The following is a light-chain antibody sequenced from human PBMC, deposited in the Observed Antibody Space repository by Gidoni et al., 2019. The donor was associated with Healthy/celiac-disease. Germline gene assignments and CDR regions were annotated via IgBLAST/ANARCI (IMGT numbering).Light chain of an antibody. CDR3: QQSYSTPRGLT. J-gene: IGKJ4*01. Sequence: DSQMTQSTSSLSASVGDRVTITCRASQSISSYLNGYQQKPGKAPKLLIYAASSLQSGFPSRFSGSGSGTDFTLTISSLQPEDFATYYCQQSYSTPRGLTFGGRTKVEIK. V-gene: IGKV1-39*01. CDR2: AAS. CDR1: QSISSY.